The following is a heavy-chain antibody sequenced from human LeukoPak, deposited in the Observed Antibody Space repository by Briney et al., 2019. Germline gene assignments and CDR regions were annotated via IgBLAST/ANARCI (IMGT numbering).Heavy chain of an antibody. D-gene: IGHD3-3*01. CDR2: IYYSGST. CDR1: GGSISSGDYY. CDR3: ARRFSGRFLERPFFDY. J-gene: IGHJ4*02. Sequence: SETLSLTCTVSGGSISSGDYYWSWIRQPPGKGLEWIGYIYYSGSTYYNPSLKSRVTISVDTSKNQFSLKLSSVTAADTAVYFCARRFSGRFLERPFFDYWGQGTLVTVSS. V-gene: IGHV4-30-4*08.